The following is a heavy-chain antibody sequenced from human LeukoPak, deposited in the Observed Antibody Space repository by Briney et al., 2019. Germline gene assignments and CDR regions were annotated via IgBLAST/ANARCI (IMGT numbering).Heavy chain of an antibody. V-gene: IGHV4-39*07. D-gene: IGHD3-10*01. CDR2: IYYSGST. J-gene: IGHJ6*03. CDR3: ARSGGYYGSGSYYRRYYYYYYMDV. CDR1: GGSTSSSSYY. Sequence: SETLSLTCTVSGGSTSSSSYYWGWIRQPPGKGLELIGSIYYSGSTNYHPSLKSRVTISVDTSKNQFSLKLSSVTAADTAVYYCARSGGYYGSGSYYRRYYYYYYMDVWGKGTTVTVSS.